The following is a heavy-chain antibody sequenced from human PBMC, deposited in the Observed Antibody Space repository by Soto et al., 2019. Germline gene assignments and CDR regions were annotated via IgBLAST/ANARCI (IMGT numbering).Heavy chain of an antibody. CDR1: GFTFDDYI. Sequence: GGSLRLSCAASGFTFDDYIMHWIRQAPGKGLEWVSLISWDGGTTYYADSVKGRFTISRDNSKNTLYLQMNSLRAEDTAVYYCARSSNNGVYYYYGMDVWGQGTTVTVSS. CDR2: ISWDGGTT. D-gene: IGHD4-4*01. V-gene: IGHV3-43*01. J-gene: IGHJ6*02. CDR3: ARSSNNGVYYYYGMDV.